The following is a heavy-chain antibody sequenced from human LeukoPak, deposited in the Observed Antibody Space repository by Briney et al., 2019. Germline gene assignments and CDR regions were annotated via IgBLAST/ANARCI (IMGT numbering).Heavy chain of an antibody. J-gene: IGHJ4*02. Sequence: SQTLSLTCTVSGGSISSGDYYWSWIRQPPGKGLVWFGYIYYSGSTYYNPSLKSRVTISVDTSKNQFSLKLSSVTAADTAVYYCASRSSIWSGYQDTLYYFDSWGQGTLVTVSS. CDR2: IYYSGST. CDR3: ASRSSIWSGYQDTLYYFDS. CDR1: GGSISSGDYY. D-gene: IGHD3-3*01. V-gene: IGHV4-30-4*01.